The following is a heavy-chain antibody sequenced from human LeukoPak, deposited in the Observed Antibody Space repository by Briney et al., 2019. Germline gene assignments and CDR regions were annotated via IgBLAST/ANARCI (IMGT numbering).Heavy chain of an antibody. J-gene: IGHJ4*02. V-gene: IGHV3-9*01. CDR2: ISWNSGSI. D-gene: IGHD3-22*01. CDR3: AKAFYYDSSGAEY. CDR1: GFTFDDYA. Sequence: GGSLRLSCAASGFTFDDYAMHWVRQAPGKGLEWVSGISWNSGSIGYADSVKGRFTISRDNAKNSLYLQMNSLRAEDTALYYCAKAFYYDSSGAEYWGQGTLVTVSS.